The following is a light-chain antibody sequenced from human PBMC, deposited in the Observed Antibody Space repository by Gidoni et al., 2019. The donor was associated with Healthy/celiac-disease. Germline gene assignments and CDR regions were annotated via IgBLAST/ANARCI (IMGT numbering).Light chain of an antibody. Sequence: SYELTQPSSVSVSPGQTARITCSGDVLAKKYARWFQQKPGQAPVLVIYKDRERPSGIPDRFSGSSSGTTVTLTISGAQVEDEADYYCYSAADNNHDVFGGGTQLTVL. CDR2: KDR. CDR1: VLAKKY. V-gene: IGLV3-27*01. J-gene: IGLJ7*01. CDR3: YSAADNNHDV.